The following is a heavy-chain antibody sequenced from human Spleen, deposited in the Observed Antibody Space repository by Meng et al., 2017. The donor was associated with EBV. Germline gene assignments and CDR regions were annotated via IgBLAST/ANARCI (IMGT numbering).Heavy chain of an antibody. CDR1: GDTLSRYS. Sequence: VQVVQAGAEVKRPGSSVKDAGRASGDTLSRYSSNWVRQAPVQGLEWMGGIIPMFGTANYAQKFQGRVTITADVFTSTAYMELSSLRSEDTAVYYCARIEDTALDHYFDYWGQGTLVTVSS. V-gene: IGHV1-69*01. CDR3: ARIEDTALDHYFDY. CDR2: IIPMFGTA. D-gene: IGHD5-18*01. J-gene: IGHJ4*02.